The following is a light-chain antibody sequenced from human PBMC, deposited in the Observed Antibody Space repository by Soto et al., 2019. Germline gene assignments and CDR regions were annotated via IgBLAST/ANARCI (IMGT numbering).Light chain of an antibody. J-gene: IGKJ5*01. CDR2: GAS. V-gene: IGKV3-20*01. CDR1: QSVSSSY. CDR3: QQYGSSPIT. Sequence: EIVLTQSPGTQSLSPGERATLSCRASQSVSSSYLAWYQQKPGQAPRLPIYGASSRATGIPDRFSGRGSGTDVPLTISRLEPEEFAGYYCQQYGSSPITFGQGTDWRL.